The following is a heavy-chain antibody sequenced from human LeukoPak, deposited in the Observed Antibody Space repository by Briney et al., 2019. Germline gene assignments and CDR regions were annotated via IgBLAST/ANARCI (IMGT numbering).Heavy chain of an antibody. Sequence: GESLKIPCKGSGYSFTSYWIGWVRQMPGKGLEWMGIIYPGDSDTRYSPSFQGQVTISADKSISTAYLQWSSLKASDTAMYYCARTTARVVVVVGYYYMDVWGKGTTVTVSS. CDR3: ARTTARVVVVVGYYYMDV. CDR1: GYSFTSYW. V-gene: IGHV5-51*01. CDR2: IYPGDSDT. J-gene: IGHJ6*03. D-gene: IGHD2-15*01.